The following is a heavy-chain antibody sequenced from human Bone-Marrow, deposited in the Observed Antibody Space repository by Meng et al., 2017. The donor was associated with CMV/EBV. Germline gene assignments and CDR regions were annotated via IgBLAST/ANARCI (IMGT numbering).Heavy chain of an antibody. Sequence: SGRASGLTVSRYAMHWVRQEAGKGVEWVGVVSYEGGDKFYADAVKGRFTISRDNSKDTMYLQMNSLRGEDTAVYYCAKAPYSGGFDSWGQGTLVTVSS. V-gene: IGHV3-30*04. CDR3: AKAPYSGGFDS. D-gene: IGHD3-10*01. CDR1: GLTVSRYA. J-gene: IGHJ4*02. CDR2: VSYEGGDK.